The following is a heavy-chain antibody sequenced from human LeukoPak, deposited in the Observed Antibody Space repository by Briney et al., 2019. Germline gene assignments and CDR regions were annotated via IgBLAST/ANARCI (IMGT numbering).Heavy chain of an antibody. CDR2: INEDETER. V-gene: IGHV3-7*03. J-gene: IGHJ4*02. CDR3: YLVTIFGVVTQSGYYFDY. D-gene: IGHD3-3*01. CDR1: GFTFRNYW. Sequence: PGGSLRLSCVASGFTFRNYWMSWLRQTPGKGLEWVANINEDETERYYVASVEGRFTVSRDNGKNSLYLQMNGLRAEDSAVYYCYLVTIFGVVTQSGYYFDYWGQGTLVTVSS.